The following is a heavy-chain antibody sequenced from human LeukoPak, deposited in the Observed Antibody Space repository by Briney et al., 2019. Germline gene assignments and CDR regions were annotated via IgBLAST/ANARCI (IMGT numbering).Heavy chain of an antibody. J-gene: IGHJ6*03. V-gene: IGHV3-23*01. Sequence: PGGSLRLSCAASGFTFSNYAMSWVRQAPGKGLEWASGITGSGGSTYYADSEKGRFTISRDNSKNTLYLQMNSLRAEDTAVYYCAKFEGALLGNYYMDVWGKGTTVTVSS. CDR1: GFTFSNYA. CDR3: AKFEGALLGNYYMDV. CDR2: ITGSGGST.